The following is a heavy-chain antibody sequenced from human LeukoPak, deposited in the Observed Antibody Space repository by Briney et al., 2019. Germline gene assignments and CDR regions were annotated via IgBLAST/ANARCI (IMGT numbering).Heavy chain of an antibody. V-gene: IGHV4-59*01. CDR2: LYYMRGA. J-gene: IGHJ5*02. Sequence: PSETLSLTCTVSGGSISGYYWSWSRQPPGKGVEWIGNLYYMRGAWYKSSLKGRVTTSVDTSRNEFSLKLSSVTAADTAVYYCARPLGYCSSRSCPQSWFDPWGQGTLVTVSS. CDR1: GGSISGYY. CDR3: ARPLGYCSSRSCPQSWFDP. D-gene: IGHD2-2*01.